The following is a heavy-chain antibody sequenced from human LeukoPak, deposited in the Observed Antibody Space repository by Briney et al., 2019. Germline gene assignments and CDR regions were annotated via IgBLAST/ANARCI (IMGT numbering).Heavy chain of an antibody. CDR2: MNPNNGNT. J-gene: IGHJ4*02. V-gene: IGHV1-8*01. D-gene: IGHD3-22*01. Sequence: GASVKVSCKASGYTFTSYDIQWVRQATGQGLEWMGWMNPNNGNTGYAQKFQGRVTMTRNASISTAYMELSSLRSEDTAVYYCARVPHSVEGSMKAVFIHYFDYWGQGSLVTVSS. CDR3: ARVPHSVEGSMKAVFIHYFDY. CDR1: GYTFTSYD.